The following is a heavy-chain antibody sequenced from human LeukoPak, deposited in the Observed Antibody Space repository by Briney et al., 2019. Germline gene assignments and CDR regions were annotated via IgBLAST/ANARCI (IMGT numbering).Heavy chain of an antibody. D-gene: IGHD6-19*01. V-gene: IGHV1-8*01. CDR3: ARGEAVAALTRLPN. Sequence: ASVKVSCKASGYTFTSYDIKWVRQDTGQGLEWMGWMNPNSGNTGYAQKFQGRVTMTRNTSISTAYMELSSLRSEDTAVYYCARGEAVAALTRLPNWGQGTLVTVSS. J-gene: IGHJ4*02. CDR1: GYTFTSYD. CDR2: MNPNSGNT.